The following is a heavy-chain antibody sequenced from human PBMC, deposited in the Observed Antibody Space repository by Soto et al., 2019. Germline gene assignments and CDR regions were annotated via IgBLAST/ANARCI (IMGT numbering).Heavy chain of an antibody. J-gene: IGHJ4*02. CDR1: GFTFSSYA. D-gene: IGHD3-10*01. Sequence: EVQLLESGGGLVQPGGSLRLSCAASGFTFSSYAMSRVRQAPGKGLEWVSAISGSGGSTYYADSVKGRFTISRDNSKNTLYLQMNSLRAEDTAVYYCAKGMGGYYGSGSYWGQYYFDYWGQGTLVTVSS. CDR3: AKGMGGYYGSGSYWGQYYFDY. V-gene: IGHV3-23*01. CDR2: ISGSGGST.